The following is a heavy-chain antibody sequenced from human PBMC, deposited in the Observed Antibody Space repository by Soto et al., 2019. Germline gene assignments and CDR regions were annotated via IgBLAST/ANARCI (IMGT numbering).Heavy chain of an antibody. CDR1: GFTFSSYA. D-gene: IGHD3-22*01. V-gene: IGHV3-23*01. CDR2: ISGSGGST. Sequence: GGSLRLSCAASGFTFSSYAMSWVGQSPGKGLEWVSAISGSGGSTYYADSVKGRFTISRDNSKNTLYLQMNSLRAEDTAVYYCAKDRAYYYDSSGYYPRDYGMDVWGQGTTVTVSS. CDR3: AKDRAYYYDSSGYYPRDYGMDV. J-gene: IGHJ6*02.